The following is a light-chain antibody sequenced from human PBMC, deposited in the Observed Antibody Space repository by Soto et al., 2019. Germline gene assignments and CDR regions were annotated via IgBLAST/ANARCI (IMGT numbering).Light chain of an antibody. J-gene: IGKJ1*01. CDR1: QGISSY. Sequence: AIRMTQSPSSFSASTGDRVTITCRASQGISSYLAWYQQKPGKAPKLPIYAASTLQSGVPSRFSGSGSGTDFTLTISCLQSEDFATYYCQQYYSYPVAFGQGTKVEIK. CDR2: AAS. CDR3: QQYYSYPVA. V-gene: IGKV1-8*01.